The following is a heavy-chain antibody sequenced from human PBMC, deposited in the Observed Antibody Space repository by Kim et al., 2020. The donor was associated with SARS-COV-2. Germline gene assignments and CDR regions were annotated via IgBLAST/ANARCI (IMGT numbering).Heavy chain of an antibody. V-gene: IGHV4-59*13. D-gene: IGHD1-7*01. J-gene: IGHJ6*02. Sequence: SETLSLTCTVSGDSISSYYWSWIRQPPGKGLEWIGYIYYSGSTNYNPSLKSRVTISVDTSKNQFSLKLSSVTAADTAVYYCARSLNWNYDFPYYYYGMDVWGQGTTVTVSS. CDR3: ARSLNWNYDFPYYYYGMDV. CDR1: GDSISSYY. CDR2: IYYSGST.